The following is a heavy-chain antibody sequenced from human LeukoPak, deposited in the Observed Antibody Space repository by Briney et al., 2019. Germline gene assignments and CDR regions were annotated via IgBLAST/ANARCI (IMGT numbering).Heavy chain of an antibody. CDR3: ARLGYDTVGPILDY. J-gene: IGHJ4*02. CDR1: GGSISSSSYY. V-gene: IGHV4-39*07. CDR2: MYYSGST. D-gene: IGHD3-22*01. Sequence: SETLSLTCSVSGGSISSSSYYWGWIRQPPGKGLEWIGSMYYSGSTDYNPSLKSRVTISVDTSKNQFSLKLSSVTAADTAVYYCARLGYDTVGPILDYWGQGTLVTVSS.